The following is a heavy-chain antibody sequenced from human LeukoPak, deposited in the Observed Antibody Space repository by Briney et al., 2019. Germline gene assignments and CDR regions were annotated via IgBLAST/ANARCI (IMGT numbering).Heavy chain of an antibody. CDR2: IDRSGNYR. Sequence: GGSLRLSCAASGFTVSDYYMNWIRQAPGKGLEWVSYIDRSGNYRNYADSVKGRFTISRDNAKHSLYLQMNSLRAEDTAVYYCARDLTVGPIFIDYWGQGTLVSVSS. D-gene: IGHD1-26*01. CDR3: ARDLTVGPIFIDY. CDR1: GFTVSDYY. V-gene: IGHV3-11*05. J-gene: IGHJ4*02.